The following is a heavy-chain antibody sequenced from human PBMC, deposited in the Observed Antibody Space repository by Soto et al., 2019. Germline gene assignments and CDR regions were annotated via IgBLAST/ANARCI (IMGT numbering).Heavy chain of an antibody. J-gene: IGHJ6*03. D-gene: IGHD5-18*01. Sequence: SETLSLTCTVSGGSISSGGYYWSWIRQHPGKGLEWIGYIYYSGSTYYNPSLKSRVTISVDTSKNQFSLKLSSVTAADTAVYYCARAGGDTGMVPMTYYYYYYMDVWGKGTTVTVSS. V-gene: IGHV4-31*03. CDR2: IYYSGST. CDR3: ARAGGDTGMVPMTYYYYYYMDV. CDR1: GGSISSGGYY.